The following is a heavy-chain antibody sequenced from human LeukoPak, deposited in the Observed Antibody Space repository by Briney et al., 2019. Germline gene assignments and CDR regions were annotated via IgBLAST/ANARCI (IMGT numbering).Heavy chain of an antibody. CDR1: GYTFTSYD. V-gene: IGHV1-8*01. Sequence: ASVKVSCKASGYTFTSYDINWVRQATGQGLEWMGWMNPNSGNTGYAQKFQGRVTMTRNTSISTAYMELSSLRSEDTAVYYCAREGPLEWSTTYYFDYWGQGTLVTVSS. J-gene: IGHJ4*02. CDR3: AREGPLEWSTTYYFDY. D-gene: IGHD3-3*01. CDR2: MNPNSGNT.